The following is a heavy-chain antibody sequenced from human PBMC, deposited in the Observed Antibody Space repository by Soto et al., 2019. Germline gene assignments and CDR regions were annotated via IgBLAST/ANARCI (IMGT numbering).Heavy chain of an antibody. J-gene: IGHJ4*02. CDR1: GFTFSDYG. D-gene: IGHD5-18*01. CDR2: VNNAGTNT. Sequence: GGSLRLSCGASGFTFSDYGMSWVRQAPGKGPDWVSTVNNAGTNTHYADSVKGRFTISRDNSKTTLYLQMNNLRVDDTAIYYCASDTGGSAEMFDYWSQGT. CDR3: ASDTGGSAEMFDY. V-gene: IGHV3-23*01.